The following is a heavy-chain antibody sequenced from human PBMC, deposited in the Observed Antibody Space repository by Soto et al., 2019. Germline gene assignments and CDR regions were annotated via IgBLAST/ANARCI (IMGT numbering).Heavy chain of an antibody. D-gene: IGHD2-2*01. CDR1: DGSFSCYY. CDR2: INHSGST. J-gene: IGHJ5*02. CDR3: DRVPDR. V-gene: IGHV4-34*01. Sequence: AESLYLTPAVDDGSFSCYYWSWIRQPPGKGLEWIGEINHSGSTNYNPSLKSRVTISVDRSKNQFSLKLSSVTAADTAVYYCDRVPDRWGQGTLVTVS.